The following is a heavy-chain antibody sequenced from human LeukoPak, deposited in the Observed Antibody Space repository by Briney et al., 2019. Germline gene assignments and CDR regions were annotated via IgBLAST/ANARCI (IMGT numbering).Heavy chain of an antibody. D-gene: IGHD6-13*01. CDR3: AKSRLTGYSSSWSPFDY. CDR2: ISGSGGST. CDR1: GFIFSSYD. J-gene: IGHJ4*02. V-gene: IGHV3-23*01. Sequence: GGSLRLSCAASGFIFSSYDMSWVRQAPGKGLEWVSDISGSGGSTDYADSVKDRFTISRDNSKNTLYLQMNSLRAEDTAVYYCAKSRLTGYSSSWSPFDYWGQGTLVTVSS.